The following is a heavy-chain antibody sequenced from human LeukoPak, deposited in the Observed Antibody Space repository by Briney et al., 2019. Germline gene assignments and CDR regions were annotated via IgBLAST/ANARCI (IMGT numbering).Heavy chain of an antibody. CDR1: GYTFTSYD. V-gene: IGHV1-8*01. D-gene: IGHD3-22*01. Sequence: ASVKVSCKASGYTFTSYDINWVRQATGQGLEWMGWMNPNSGNTGYAQKFQGRVTMTRNISISTAYMELSSLRSEDTAVYYCATVYYYDSSGYYGFDYWGQGTLVTVSS. CDR3: ATVYYYDSSGYYGFDY. CDR2: MNPNSGNT. J-gene: IGHJ4*02.